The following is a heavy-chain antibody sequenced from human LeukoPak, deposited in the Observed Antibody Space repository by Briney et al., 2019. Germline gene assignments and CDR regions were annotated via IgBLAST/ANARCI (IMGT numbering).Heavy chain of an antibody. CDR2: INTNTKNP. V-gene: IGHV7-4-1*02. Sequence: ASVKLSCKASGYTFTNFAMNWVRQAPGQGLEWMGWINTNTKNPSYAQGFTGRFVFSLDTSVSTAYLQISSLKADDTAIYYCAKGGEGTGMRLDYWGQGTLVTVSS. J-gene: IGHJ4*02. D-gene: IGHD2-8*01. CDR1: GYTFTNFA. CDR3: AKGGEGTGMRLDY.